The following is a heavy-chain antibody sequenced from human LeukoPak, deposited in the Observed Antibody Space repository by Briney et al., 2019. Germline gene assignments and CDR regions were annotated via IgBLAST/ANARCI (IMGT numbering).Heavy chain of an antibody. CDR2: IKEDGSQK. CDR3: ARDHGGKDY. Sequence: GGSLRLSCATSRIAFSSNWMSWVRQAPGKGLDWVANIKEDGSQKNYADSGKGRFTISRDNARNLLYLQMNSLRAEDTAVYYCARDHGGKDYWGQGTLVTVSS. J-gene: IGHJ4*02. CDR1: RIAFSSNW. D-gene: IGHD3-3*01. V-gene: IGHV3-7*01.